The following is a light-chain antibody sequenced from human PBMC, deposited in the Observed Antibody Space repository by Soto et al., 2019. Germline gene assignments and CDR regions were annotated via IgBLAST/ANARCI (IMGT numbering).Light chain of an antibody. J-gene: IGLJ1*01. Sequence: QSVLTQPRSVSGSPGQSVTISCTGTSSDVGDCDFVSWYQQEPGKAPKLMISDVTKRPSGVPDRFSGSKSGNTASLTISGLQAEDEADYYCCSYAGSYIYVFGTGTKVTVL. CDR1: SSDVGDCDF. V-gene: IGLV2-11*01. CDR3: CSYAGSYIYV. CDR2: DVT.